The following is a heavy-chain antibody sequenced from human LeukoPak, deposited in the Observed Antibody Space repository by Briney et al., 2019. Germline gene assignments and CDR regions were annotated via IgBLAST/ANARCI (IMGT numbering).Heavy chain of an antibody. Sequence: GGSLRLSCAASGFTFSDSYMSWIRQAPGKGLEWISYISSSGGTIYYADSVKGRFSISRDNAKNSLYLQMKSLRAEDTAVYYCARGYCSGGTCYLFDYWGQGTLVTVSS. D-gene: IGHD2-15*01. V-gene: IGHV3-11*04. CDR1: GFTFSDSY. CDR2: ISSSGGTI. CDR3: ARGYCSGGTCYLFDY. J-gene: IGHJ4*02.